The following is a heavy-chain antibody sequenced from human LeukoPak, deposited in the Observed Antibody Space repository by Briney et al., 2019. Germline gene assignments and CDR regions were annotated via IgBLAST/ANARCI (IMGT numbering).Heavy chain of an antibody. CDR3: ARGSYGDYGDAFDI. Sequence: SQTLSLTCTVSGGSISSGDYYWSWIRQPPGMGLEWIGYIYYSGSTYYNPSLKSRVTISVDTSKNQFSLKLSSVTAADTAVYYCARGSYGDYGDAFDIWGQGTMVTVSS. CDR2: IYYSGST. J-gene: IGHJ3*02. CDR1: GGSISSGDYY. V-gene: IGHV4-30-4*01. D-gene: IGHD4-17*01.